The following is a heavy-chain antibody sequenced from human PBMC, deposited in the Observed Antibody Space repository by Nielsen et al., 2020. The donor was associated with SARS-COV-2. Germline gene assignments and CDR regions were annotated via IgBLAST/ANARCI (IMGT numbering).Heavy chain of an antibody. Sequence: SETLSLTCTVSGGSISSSSYYWGWIRQPPGKGLEWIGSIYYSGSTYYNPSLKSRVTISVDTSKNQFSLKLSSVTAADTAVYYCARVGYGSGSYYNVGAFDIWGQGTMVTVSS. CDR1: GGSISSSSYY. V-gene: IGHV4-39*07. J-gene: IGHJ3*02. CDR2: IYYSGST. D-gene: IGHD3-10*01. CDR3: ARVGYGSGSYYNVGAFDI.